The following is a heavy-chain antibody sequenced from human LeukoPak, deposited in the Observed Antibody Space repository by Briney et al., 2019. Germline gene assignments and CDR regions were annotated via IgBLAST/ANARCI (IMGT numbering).Heavy chain of an antibody. V-gene: IGHV4-39*01. CDR2: IYYSGST. CDR1: GGFISSSSYY. Sequence: SETLSLTCTVSGGFISSSSYYWGWIRQPPGKGLEWIGSIYYSGSTYYNPSLKSRVTISVDTSKNQFSLKLSSVTAADTAVYYCARTVWFGEENWGQGTLVTVSS. D-gene: IGHD3-10*01. CDR3: ARTVWFGEEN. J-gene: IGHJ4*02.